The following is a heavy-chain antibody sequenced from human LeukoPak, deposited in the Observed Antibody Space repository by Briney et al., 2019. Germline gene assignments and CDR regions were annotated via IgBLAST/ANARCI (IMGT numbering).Heavy chain of an antibody. D-gene: IGHD3-16*01. V-gene: IGHV4-30-2*06. CDR1: GGSISSGGYS. CDR2: VDHSGRT. J-gene: IGHJ4*02. CDR3: ARVPPPGATAYGAVDY. Sequence: SQTLSLTCAVSGGSISSGGYSWTWIRQSPGTGLEWIGEVDHSGRTNYNPSLKSRLTMSVDTSKNQFSLKLTSVTAADTAMYYCARVPPPGATAYGAVDYWGQGTLVTVSS.